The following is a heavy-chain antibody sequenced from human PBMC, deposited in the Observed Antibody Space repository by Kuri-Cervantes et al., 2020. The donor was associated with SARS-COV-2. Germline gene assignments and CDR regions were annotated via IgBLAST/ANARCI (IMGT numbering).Heavy chain of an antibody. Sequence: SETLSLTCTVSGASISSSTYYWGWIRQPPGKGLEWIGEINHSGSTNYNPSLKSRVTISVDTSKNQFSLKLSSVTAADTAVYYCARVKGWNDRHYYYYYGMDVWGQGTTVTVSS. CDR1: GASISSSTYY. CDR2: INHSGST. D-gene: IGHD1-1*01. J-gene: IGHJ6*02. V-gene: IGHV4-39*07. CDR3: ARVKGWNDRHYYYYYGMDV.